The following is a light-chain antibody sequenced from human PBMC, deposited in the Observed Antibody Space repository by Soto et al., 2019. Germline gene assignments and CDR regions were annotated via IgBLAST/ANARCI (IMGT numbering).Light chain of an antibody. CDR3: TSYAGGNNV. CDR2: EVN. J-gene: IGLJ1*01. Sequence: QYALTQPPSASGSPGQSVTISCTGTSSDVGGYNYVSWYQQHPGKVPKLMVYEVNKRPSGVPDRFSCSKSGNTASLTVSGLQTEDEADYYCTSYAGGNNVFGTGTKVTVL. V-gene: IGLV2-8*01. CDR1: SSDVGGYNY.